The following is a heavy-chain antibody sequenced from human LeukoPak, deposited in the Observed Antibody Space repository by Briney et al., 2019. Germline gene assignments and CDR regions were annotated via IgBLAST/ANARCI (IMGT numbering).Heavy chain of an antibody. CDR1: GGTFSSYA. D-gene: IGHD3-22*01. CDR2: IIPIFGTA. V-gene: IGHV1-69*13. J-gene: IGHJ3*02. CDR3: AKVAVNNYYDSSGYLAFDI. Sequence: SVKVSCKASGGTFSSYAISWVRQAPGQGLEWMGGIIPIFGTANYAQKFQGRVTITADESTSTAYMELSSLRSEDTAVYYCAKVAVNNYYDSSGYLAFDIWGQGTMVTVSS.